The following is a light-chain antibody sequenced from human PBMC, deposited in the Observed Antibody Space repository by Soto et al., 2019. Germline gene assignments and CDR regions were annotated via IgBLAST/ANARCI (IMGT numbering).Light chain of an antibody. CDR1: ESVSGN. J-gene: IGKJ5*01. V-gene: IGKV3-15*01. CDR2: DTA. CDR3: QQYSKWPT. Sequence: EIVMTQSPATLSVSPGERATLSCRASESVSGNLAWYQQKPAKAPRLLIYDTASRATAIPTRFSGSGSGTEFTLTISSLQSEDFAFYYCQQYSKWPTFGQGTRLEIK.